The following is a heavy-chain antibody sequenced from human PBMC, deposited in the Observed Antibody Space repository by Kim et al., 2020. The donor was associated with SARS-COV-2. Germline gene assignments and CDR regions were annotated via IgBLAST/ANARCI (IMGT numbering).Heavy chain of an antibody. CDR3: ARDPDYYDSSGYYDY. D-gene: IGHD3-22*01. Sequence: GGSLRLSCAASGFTFSSYGMHWVRQAPGKGLEWVAVIWYDGSNKYYADSVKGRFTISRDNSKNTLYLQMNSLRAEDTAVYYCARDPDYYDSSGYYDYWGQGTLVTVSS. CDR1: GFTFSSYG. CDR2: IWYDGSNK. V-gene: IGHV3-33*01. J-gene: IGHJ4*02.